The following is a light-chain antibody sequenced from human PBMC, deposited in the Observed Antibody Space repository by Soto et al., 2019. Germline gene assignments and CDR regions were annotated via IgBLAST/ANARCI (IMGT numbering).Light chain of an antibody. V-gene: IGKV1-27*01. CDR1: QGISNY. CDR3: QKYNSAPLFT. J-gene: IGKJ3*01. Sequence: DIQMTQSPSSPSASVGDRVTITCRASQGISNYLAWYQQKPGKVPKLLIYAASTLQSGVPSRFSGSGSGTDFTLTISSLQPEDVAVYYCQKYNSAPLFTFGPGTKVDIK. CDR2: AAS.